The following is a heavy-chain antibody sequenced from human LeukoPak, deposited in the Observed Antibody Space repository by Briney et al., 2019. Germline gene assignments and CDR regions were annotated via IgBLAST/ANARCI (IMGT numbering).Heavy chain of an antibody. V-gene: IGHV3-23*01. CDR1: GFTFSSYA. J-gene: IGHJ4*02. D-gene: IGHD3-10*01. CDR3: AKPTPMVRGVRPAYYFDY. CDR2: ISGSGGST. Sequence: GGSLRLSCAASGFTFSSYAMSWVRQAPGKGLEWVSAISGSGGSTYYADSVKGRFTISRDNSKNTLYLQMNSLRAEDTAVYYCAKPTPMVRGVRPAYYFDYWGQGTLVTVSS.